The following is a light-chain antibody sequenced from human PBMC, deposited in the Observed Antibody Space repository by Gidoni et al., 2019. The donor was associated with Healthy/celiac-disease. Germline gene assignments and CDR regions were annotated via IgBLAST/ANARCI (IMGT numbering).Light chain of an antibody. CDR2: GAS. Sequence: EIVLTQSPATLSVSPGERATLTCRASLSVSSNLAWYQQNPGQAPRLLIYGASTRSTSIPARFSGSGSGTEFTLTISSLQSEDFAVYYCQQYNNWPLTFGQGTKVEIK. CDR3: QQYNNWPLT. CDR1: LSVSSN. V-gene: IGKV3-15*01. J-gene: IGKJ1*01.